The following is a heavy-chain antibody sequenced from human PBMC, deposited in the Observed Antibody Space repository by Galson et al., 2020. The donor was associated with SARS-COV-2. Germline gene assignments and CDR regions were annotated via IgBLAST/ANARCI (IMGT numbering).Heavy chain of an antibody. CDR1: GFTFSSYN. Sequence: GEPLKISCAASGFTFSSYNMNWVRQAPGKGLEWVSFITSSSTTYYADSVKGRFTISRDNAKNSLYLQMSGLRDDDTALYYCSRGLSSSWPFSDFWGQGALVTVSS. CDR2: ITSSSTT. CDR3: SRGLSSSWPFSDF. V-gene: IGHV3-48*02. J-gene: IGHJ4*02. D-gene: IGHD6-13*01.